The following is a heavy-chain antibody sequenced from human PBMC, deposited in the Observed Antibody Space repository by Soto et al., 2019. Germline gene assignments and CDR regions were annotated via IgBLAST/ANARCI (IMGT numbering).Heavy chain of an antibody. CDR2: IDPNSGGT. D-gene: IGHD2-2*01. CDR1: GYTFTGYY. V-gene: IGHV1-2*04. J-gene: IGHJ4*02. Sequence: QVQLVQSGAEVKKPGASVKVSCKASGYTFTGYYMHWVRQAARQGLEWTGWIDPNSGGTNYAQKFQGWVTMTRDTSSSTAYMELSRLRSDDTAVYYCARGYPYPSCFDYWGQGTLVTVSS. CDR3: ARGYPYPSCFDY.